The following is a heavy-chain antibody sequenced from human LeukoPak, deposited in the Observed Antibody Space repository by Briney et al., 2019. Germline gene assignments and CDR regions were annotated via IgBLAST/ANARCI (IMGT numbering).Heavy chain of an antibody. D-gene: IGHD2-15*01. J-gene: IGHJ4*02. CDR2: ISAYNGNT. V-gene: IGHV1-18*01. CDR1: GYSFTSYG. CDR3: TRVPSGGPFDY. Sequence: ASVKVSCKASGYSFTSYGISWVRQAPGQGLEWMGWISAYNGNTNYAQRLQGRVTMTTDTSTSTAYMELRSLTSDDTAVYYCTRVPSGGPFDYWGQGTLVTVSS.